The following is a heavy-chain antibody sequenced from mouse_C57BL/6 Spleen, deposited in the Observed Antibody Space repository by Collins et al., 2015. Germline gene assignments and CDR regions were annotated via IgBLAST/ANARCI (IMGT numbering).Heavy chain of an antibody. V-gene: IGHV1-74*01. Sequence: PSDSDTNYNQKFKGKATLTVDKSSSTAYMQLSSLTSEDSAVYYCAISVYGSSYVEWFAYWGQGTLVTVSA. CDR3: AISVYGSSYVEWFAY. D-gene: IGHD1-1*01. CDR2: PSDSDT. J-gene: IGHJ3*01.